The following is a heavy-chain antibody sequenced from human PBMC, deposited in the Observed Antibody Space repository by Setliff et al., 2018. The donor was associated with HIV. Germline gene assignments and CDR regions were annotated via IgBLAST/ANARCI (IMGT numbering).Heavy chain of an antibody. V-gene: IGHV4-31*03. D-gene: IGHD3-3*01. CDR3: ARGGLGVVTSFDS. Sequence: SETLSLTCTVSGGSISSGGYYWSWIRQHPGKGLEWIGYLHYSGNTYNNPSLNSRISISVDMSKNKFSLKLSSLTAADTAVYYCARGGLGVVTSFDSWGPGTQVTVSS. CDR1: GGSISSGGYY. CDR2: LHYSGNT. J-gene: IGHJ4*02.